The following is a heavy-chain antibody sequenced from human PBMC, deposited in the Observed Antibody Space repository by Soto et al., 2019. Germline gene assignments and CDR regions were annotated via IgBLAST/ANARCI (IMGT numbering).Heavy chain of an antibody. D-gene: IGHD3-3*01. CDR3: ARGGHDFWSGPFDY. CDR1: DGPISRYY. J-gene: IGHJ4*02. Sequence: SETLSLTCTVSDGPISRYYCNWIRQPAGKGLEWIGRIDASGSTDYDPSLKSRVTMSVDTSKNQFSLRLSSVTAADTAVYYCARGGHDFWSGPFDYWGQGAQVTVSS. CDR2: IDASGST. V-gene: IGHV4-4*07.